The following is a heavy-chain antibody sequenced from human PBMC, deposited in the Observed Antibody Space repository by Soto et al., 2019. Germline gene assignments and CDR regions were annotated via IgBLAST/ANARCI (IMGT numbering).Heavy chain of an antibody. CDR1: GYTFTSYG. CDR2: ISAYNGNT. Sequence: ASVKVSCKASGYTFTSYGISWVRQAPGEGLEWMGWISAYNGNTNYAQKLQGRVTMTTDTSTSTAYMELRSLRSDDTAVYYCARDSGVHSTVLHHYYYGREVWGQGTTVIGSS. J-gene: IGHJ6*02. D-gene: IGHD2-8*01. CDR3: ARDSGVHSTVLHHYYYGREV. V-gene: IGHV1-18*01.